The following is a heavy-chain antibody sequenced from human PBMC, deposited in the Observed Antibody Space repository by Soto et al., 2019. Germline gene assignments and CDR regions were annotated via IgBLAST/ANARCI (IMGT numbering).Heavy chain of an antibody. CDR2: MNPNSGNT. Sequence: ASVKVSCKASGYTFTSYYINWVRQATGQGLEWMGWMNPNSGNTGYAQKFQGRVTMTRNTSISTAYMELSSLRSEDTAVYYCARGRHCSGGSCYGVVILDPWGKGTLVTVSS. D-gene: IGHD2-15*01. V-gene: IGHV1-8*01. J-gene: IGHJ5*02. CDR1: GYTFTSYY. CDR3: ARGRHCSGGSCYGVVILDP.